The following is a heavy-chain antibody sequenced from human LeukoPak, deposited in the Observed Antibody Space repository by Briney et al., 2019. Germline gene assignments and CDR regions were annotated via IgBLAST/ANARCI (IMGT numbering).Heavy chain of an antibody. CDR1: GYIFNHFY. CDR3: AREISAGPFQH. V-gene: IGHV1-69*13. J-gene: IGHJ1*01. Sequence: VASVKVSRKASGYIFNHFYMHWVRQAPGQGLEWMGGIIPIFGTANYAQKFQGRVTITADESTSTAYMELSSLRSEDTAVYYCAREISAGPFQHWGQGTLVTVSS. CDR2: IIPIFGTA. D-gene: IGHD6-13*01.